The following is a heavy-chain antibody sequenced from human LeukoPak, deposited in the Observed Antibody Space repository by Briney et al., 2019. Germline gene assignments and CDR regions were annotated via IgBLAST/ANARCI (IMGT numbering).Heavy chain of an antibody. V-gene: IGHV1-18*01. CDR2: ISAYNGNT. D-gene: IGHD2-21*02. J-gene: IGHJ6*03. CDR1: GYTFTSYG. CDR3: ARLVTPPRNYYYHYYMDV. Sequence: ASVKVSCKASGYTFTSYGISWVRQAPGQGLEWMGWISAYNGNTNYAQKLQGRVTMTTDTSTSTAYMELRSLRSDDTAAYYCARLVTPPRNYYYHYYMDVWGKGTTVTVSS.